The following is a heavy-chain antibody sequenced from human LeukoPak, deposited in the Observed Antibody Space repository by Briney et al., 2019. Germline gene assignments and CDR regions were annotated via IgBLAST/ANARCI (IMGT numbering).Heavy chain of an antibody. V-gene: IGHV3-23*01. CDR1: GFTFSTFA. CDR2: IFPSGGEI. J-gene: IGHJ3*02. CDR3: ARAKRNGFDI. Sequence: GGSLRLSCAASGFTFSTFAMIWVRQPPGKGLEWVSSIFPSGGEIHYADPVRGRFTISRDNSKSTLSLQMNSLRAEDTAVYYCARAKRNGFDIWGQGTMISVSS.